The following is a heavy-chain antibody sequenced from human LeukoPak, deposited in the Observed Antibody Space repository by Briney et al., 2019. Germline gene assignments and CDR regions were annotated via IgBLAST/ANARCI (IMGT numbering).Heavy chain of an antibody. CDR3: ARDTAMVTSDDAFDT. Sequence: PGGSLRLSCAASGFTFSSYSMNWVRQAPGKGLEWVSSISSSSSYIYYADSVKGRFTISRDNAKNSLYLQMNSLRAEDTAVYYCARDTAMVTSDDAFDTWGQGTMVTVSS. CDR1: GFTFSSYS. J-gene: IGHJ3*02. CDR2: ISSSSSYI. V-gene: IGHV3-21*01. D-gene: IGHD5-18*01.